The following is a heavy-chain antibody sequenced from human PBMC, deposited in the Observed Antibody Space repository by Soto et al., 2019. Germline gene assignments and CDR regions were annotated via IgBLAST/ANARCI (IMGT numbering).Heavy chain of an antibody. Sequence: QVQLVESGGGVVQPGRSLRLSCAASGFTFSSYAMHWVRQAPGKGLEWVAVISYDGSNKYYADSVKGRFNISRDNSKNPLYLQMNSLRAEDTAVYYCARVRADYDFWSGYYNYYYGMDVWGQGTTVTVSS. J-gene: IGHJ6*02. CDR3: ARVRADYDFWSGYYNYYYGMDV. CDR1: GFTFSSYA. CDR2: ISYDGSNK. V-gene: IGHV3-30-3*01. D-gene: IGHD3-3*01.